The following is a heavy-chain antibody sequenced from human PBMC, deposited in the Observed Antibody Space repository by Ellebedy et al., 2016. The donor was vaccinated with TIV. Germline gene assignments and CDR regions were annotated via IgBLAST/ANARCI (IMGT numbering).Heavy chain of an antibody. CDR3: ARDKGYCSSTSCHQSADYYYYYGMDV. Sequence: GESLKISCAASGFTFSDYYMDWVRQAPGKGLEWVGFITSKPYGGTSEYAASVKGSFTISRDDSQNSLYLQMNSLRAEDTAVYYCARDKGYCSSTSCHQSADYYYYYGMDVWGQGTTVTVSS. CDR2: ITSKPYGGTS. CDR1: GFTFSDYY. V-gene: IGHV3-71*01. D-gene: IGHD2-2*01. J-gene: IGHJ6*02.